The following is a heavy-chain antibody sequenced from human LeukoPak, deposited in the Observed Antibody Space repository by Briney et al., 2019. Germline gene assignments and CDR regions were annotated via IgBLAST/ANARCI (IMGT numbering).Heavy chain of an antibody. V-gene: IGHV3-49*03. D-gene: IGHD3-10*01. J-gene: IGHJ5*02. CDR2: IRSKAYGGTT. CDR1: GFTFGDYA. CDR3: TRGAGSGSYSWFDP. Sequence: GRSLRLSCTASGFTFGDYAMSWFRQAPGKGLEWVGFIRSKAYGGTTEYAASVKGRFTISRDDSKSIAYLQMNSLKTEDTAVYYCTRGAGSGSYSWFDPWGQGTLVTVSS.